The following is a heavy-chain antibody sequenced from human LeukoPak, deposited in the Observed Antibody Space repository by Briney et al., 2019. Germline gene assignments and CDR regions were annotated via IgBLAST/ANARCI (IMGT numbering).Heavy chain of an antibody. CDR3: ARTTLWSLTGYFDY. CDR2: IYYSGST. Sequence: SETLSLTCTVSGGSISSSSYYWGWIRHPPGKGLEWIGSIYYSGSTYYNPSLKSRVTISVDTSKNQFSLKLSSVTAADTAVYYCARTTLWSLTGYFDYWGQGTLVTVSS. J-gene: IGHJ4*03. V-gene: IGHV4-39*07. D-gene: IGHD3-10*01. CDR1: GGSISSSSYY.